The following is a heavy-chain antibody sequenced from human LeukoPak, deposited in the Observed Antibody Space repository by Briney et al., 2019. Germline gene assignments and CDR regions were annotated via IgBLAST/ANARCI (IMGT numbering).Heavy chain of an antibody. J-gene: IGHJ4*02. Sequence: GGSLRLSCAASGFTFSSYGMHWVRQAPGKGLEWVAFIRYDGSNKYYADSVKDRFTISRDNSKNTLYLQMNSLRAEDTAVYYCAKNPSYDSSGYYPDHWGRGTLVTVPS. V-gene: IGHV3-30*02. CDR2: IRYDGSNK. D-gene: IGHD3-22*01. CDR1: GFTFSSYG. CDR3: AKNPSYDSSGYYPDH.